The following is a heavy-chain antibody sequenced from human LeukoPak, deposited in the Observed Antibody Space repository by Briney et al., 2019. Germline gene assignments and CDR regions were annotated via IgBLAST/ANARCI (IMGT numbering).Heavy chain of an antibody. CDR2: IYYSGST. CDR3: ARYISKGHYYLDY. Sequence: NPSQTLSLTCAVYGGSFSGYYWSWIRQPPGKGLEWIGYIYYSGSTNYNPSLKSRVTISVDTSKNQFSLKLSSVTAADTAVYYCARYISKGHYYLDYWGQGTLVTVSS. V-gene: IGHV4-59*01. CDR1: GGSFSGYY. J-gene: IGHJ4*02.